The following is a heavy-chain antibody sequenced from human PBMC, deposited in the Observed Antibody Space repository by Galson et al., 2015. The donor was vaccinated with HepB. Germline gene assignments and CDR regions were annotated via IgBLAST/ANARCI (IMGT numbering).Heavy chain of an antibody. CDR2: IFAGGGST. Sequence: SVKVSCKAXXYTLTNYHFHWVRQAPGQGPEWMGKIFAGGGSTXYAERFQGRVTLTRDSSTSKIYMEVSSLRSADTAVYYCARETPDTYYFDYWGQGTLVTVSS. CDR1: XYTLTNYH. CDR3: ARETPDTYYFDY. J-gene: IGHJ4*02. V-gene: IGHV1-46*03. D-gene: IGHD2-15*01.